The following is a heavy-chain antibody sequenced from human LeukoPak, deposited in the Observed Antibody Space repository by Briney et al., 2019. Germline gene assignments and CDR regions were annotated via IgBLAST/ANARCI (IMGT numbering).Heavy chain of an antibody. J-gene: IGHJ4*02. CDR2: IKQDGSEK. CDR1: GFTFSSYW. V-gene: IGHV3-7*01. D-gene: IGHD1-7*01. CDR3: ASNWNYRVDY. Sequence: GGSLRLSCAASGFTFSSYWMSWVRQAPGKGLEWVANIKQDGSEKYYVDSVKGRFTIPRDNAKNSLYLQMNSLRAEGTAVYYCASNWNYRVDYWGQGTLVTVSS.